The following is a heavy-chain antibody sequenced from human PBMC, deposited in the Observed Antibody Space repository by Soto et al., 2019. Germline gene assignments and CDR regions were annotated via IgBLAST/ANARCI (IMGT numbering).Heavy chain of an antibody. D-gene: IGHD1-1*01. V-gene: IGHV4-34*01. Sequence: QVQLQQWGAGLLKPSETLSLTCAVFGGSVNSGNYYWSWIRQPPGKGLEWIGEMSHSGGTNFNPSLKSRVTISVDTTKTPFSLKMSSVTAADTALYYRARVERGTATTVVDAFDIWGPGTMVTVSS. CDR3: ARVERGTATTVVDAFDI. CDR1: GGSVNSGNYY. J-gene: IGHJ3*02. CDR2: MSHSGGT.